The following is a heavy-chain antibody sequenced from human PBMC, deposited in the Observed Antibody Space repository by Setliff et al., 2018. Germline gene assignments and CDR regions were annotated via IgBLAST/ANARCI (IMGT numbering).Heavy chain of an antibody. CDR3: ARDLYNSGSDY. Sequence: GASVKVSCKTSGYPFTDYYIHWVRQAPGQGLEWMGRINPNSGATNFAQKFKGRVTMTSDTSISTAYMYLSRLRCEDTGVYYCARDLYNSGSDYWGQGTLVTVSS. J-gene: IGHJ4*02. D-gene: IGHD6-25*01. V-gene: IGHV1-2*05. CDR2: INPNSGAT. CDR1: GYPFTDYY.